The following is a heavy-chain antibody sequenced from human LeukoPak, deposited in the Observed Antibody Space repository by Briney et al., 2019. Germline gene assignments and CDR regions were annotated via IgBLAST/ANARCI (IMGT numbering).Heavy chain of an antibody. CDR1: GFTFSSYW. D-gene: IGHD2-2*01. J-gene: IGHJ4*02. CDR3: ARAKLIPTAREVYFDY. Sequence: GGTLRLSCAASGFTFSSYWMHWVRQAPGKGLGRVSFIYSGDSTFYADSVKGRFTISRDKSTNTLYLQMNRRRADDTAVFYCARAKLIPTAREVYFDYWGQGTLVTVSS. CDR2: IYSGDST. V-gene: IGHV3-66*01.